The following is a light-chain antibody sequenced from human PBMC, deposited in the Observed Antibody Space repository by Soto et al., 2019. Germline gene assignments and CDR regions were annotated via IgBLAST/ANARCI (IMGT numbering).Light chain of an antibody. Sequence: EIVLTQSPGTLSLSPGERATLSCRASQSVRDNLAWYQQKPGQAPRLLIYGASTRATGIPARFSGIGSGTDFTLTISSLQSEDFTVYYCQQYNNWPLTFGGGTKVDIK. CDR3: QQYNNWPLT. J-gene: IGKJ4*01. V-gene: IGKV3D-15*01. CDR1: QSVRDN. CDR2: GAS.